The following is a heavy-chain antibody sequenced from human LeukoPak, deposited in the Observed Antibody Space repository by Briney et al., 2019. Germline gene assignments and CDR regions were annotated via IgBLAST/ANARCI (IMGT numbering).Heavy chain of an antibody. J-gene: IGHJ4*02. CDR3: ATQILLCHYY. V-gene: IGHV4-59*01. Sequence: PSETLSLTCTVSGGSISSYYWSWIRQPPGKGLEWIGYIYYSGSTDYNPSLKSRVTISVETSKNQFSLKLSSVTAADTAVYYCATQILLCHYYWGQGTLVTVSS. D-gene: IGHD3-10*01. CDR2: IYYSGST. CDR1: GGSISSYY.